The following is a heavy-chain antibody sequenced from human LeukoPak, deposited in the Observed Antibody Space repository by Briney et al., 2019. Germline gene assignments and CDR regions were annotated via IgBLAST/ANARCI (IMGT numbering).Heavy chain of an antibody. D-gene: IGHD3-16*01. CDR2: INHSGST. V-gene: IGHV4-34*01. J-gene: IGHJ4*02. CDR3: ARGRGGKRVYFDY. CDR1: GGSFSGYY. Sequence: KPSETLSLTCAVYGGSFSGYYWSWIRQPPGKGLEWIGEINHSGSTNYNPSLKSRVTISVDTSKNQFSLKLSSVTAADTAVYYCARGRGGKRVYFDYWGQGTLVTVSS.